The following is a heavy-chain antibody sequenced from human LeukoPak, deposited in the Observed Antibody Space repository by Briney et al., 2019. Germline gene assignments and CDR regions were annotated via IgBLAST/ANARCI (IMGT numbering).Heavy chain of an antibody. D-gene: IGHD6-19*01. V-gene: IGHV3-30*04. CDR2: ISYDGSNK. CDR3: ARDSWSSKSSGRQTLDY. Sequence: GGSLRLSCAASGFTFSSYAMHWVRQAPGKGLEWVAVISYDGSNKYYADSVQGRFTISRDNSKNTLYLQMNSLRAEDTAVYYCARDSWSSKSSGRQTLDYWGQGTLVTVSS. CDR1: GFTFSSYA. J-gene: IGHJ4*02.